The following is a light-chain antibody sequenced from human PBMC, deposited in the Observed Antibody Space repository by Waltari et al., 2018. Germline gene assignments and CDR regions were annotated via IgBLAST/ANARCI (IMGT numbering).Light chain of an antibody. CDR2: DVS. CDR3: SSYATSGTLL. J-gene: IGLJ3*02. CDR1: TSDVGGYNY. Sequence: QSALTQPASVSGSPGQSITISCTGTTSDVGGYNYVSWYQQHTGKTPKLIIYDVSNRPSGVSNRVSGSKSANTASLTISGLQAEDEADYYCSSYATSGTLLFGGGTKLTVL. V-gene: IGLV2-14*03.